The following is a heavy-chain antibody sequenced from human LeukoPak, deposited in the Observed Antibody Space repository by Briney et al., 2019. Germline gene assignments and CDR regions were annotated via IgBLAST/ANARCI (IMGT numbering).Heavy chain of an antibody. CDR1: GNYW. CDR3: AKDQRWESPHYLDS. Sequence: GGSLRLSCAASGNYWMHWVRQAPGKGLEWVSGISASDGSTPYADSVRGRFTISRDNSKNTLYVQMNSLRDEDTAVYYCAKDQRWESPHYLDSWGQGTLVTVSS. J-gene: IGHJ4*02. CDR2: ISASDGST. D-gene: IGHD1-26*01. V-gene: IGHV3-23*01.